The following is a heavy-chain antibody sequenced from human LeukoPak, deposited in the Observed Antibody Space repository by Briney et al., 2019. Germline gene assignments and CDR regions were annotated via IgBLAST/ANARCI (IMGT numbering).Heavy chain of an antibody. V-gene: IGHV4-34*01. Sequence: PSETLSLTCAAHGGSFSGYYWTWIRQSPGKGMEWIGEVNSRGSANYNPSLTSRVTISVDTSKNQFSLRLTSVTAADAGVYYCARDAFCLNGVCYSGRYDYWGQGILVSVSS. D-gene: IGHD2-21*02. CDR2: VNSRGSA. CDR3: ARDAFCLNGVCYSGRYDY. J-gene: IGHJ4*02. CDR1: GGSFSGYY.